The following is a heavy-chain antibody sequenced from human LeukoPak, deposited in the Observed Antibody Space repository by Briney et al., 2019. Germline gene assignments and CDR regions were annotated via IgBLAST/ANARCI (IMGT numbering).Heavy chain of an antibody. CDR1: GGSLSSSDW. Sequence: SGTLSLTCAVSGGSLSSSDWWSWVRQPPGKGLEWIGEIYHSGSTNYNPSLKSRVTISVDKSKNQFSLKLSSVTAADTAVYYCARTYCGGDCRGYYYSYYMDVWGKGTTVTISS. CDR3: ARTYCGGDCRGYYYSYYMDV. V-gene: IGHV4-4*02. CDR2: IYHSGST. J-gene: IGHJ6*03. D-gene: IGHD2-21*02.